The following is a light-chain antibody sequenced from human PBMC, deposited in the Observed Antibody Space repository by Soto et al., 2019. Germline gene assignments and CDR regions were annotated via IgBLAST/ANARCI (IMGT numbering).Light chain of an antibody. CDR3: MQSTQLPPT. Sequence: DGVVAQTPLSLAGAPGQPASISSESSKSLLHITGETFLFWYLPKPGPSPQLLIYEVSTRVSGVPDRFSGSGSGTDFTLEISRVETDDVGIYYCMQSTQLPPTFGQGTRLEIK. V-gene: IGKV2D-29*02. CDR2: EVS. J-gene: IGKJ5*01. CDR1: KSLLHITGETF.